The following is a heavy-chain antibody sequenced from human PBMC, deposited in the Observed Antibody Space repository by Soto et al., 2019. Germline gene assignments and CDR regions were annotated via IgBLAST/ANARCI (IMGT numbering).Heavy chain of an antibody. Sequence: QIHLVQSGAEVKKPGASVKVSCKGSGSGFTTYGITWVRQAPGKGLEWMAWISAHNGNTNYAQKLQGRVTVTTDTSTSTAYMELRSLRSDDTAVSYCARGRYGDYWGQGALVTVSS. CDR1: GSGFTTYG. CDR3: ARGRYGDY. CDR2: ISAHNGNT. J-gene: IGHJ4*02. D-gene: IGHD1-1*01. V-gene: IGHV1-18*01.